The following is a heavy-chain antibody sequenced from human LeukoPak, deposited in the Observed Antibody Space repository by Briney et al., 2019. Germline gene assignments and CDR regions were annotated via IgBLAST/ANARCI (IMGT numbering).Heavy chain of an antibody. CDR3: ARHTTDYGDYVSDI. J-gene: IGHJ3*02. CDR1: GGSGSRGSYY. V-gene: IGHV4-61*02. D-gene: IGHD4-17*01. Sequence: PSETLSLTCTVSGGSGSRGSYYWSWIRQPAGKGLEWIGRIYTSGSTNYSPSLKSRVTISVDTSKSQLSLKLSSVTAADTAVYYCARHTTDYGDYVSDIWGQGTMVTVSS. CDR2: IYTSGST.